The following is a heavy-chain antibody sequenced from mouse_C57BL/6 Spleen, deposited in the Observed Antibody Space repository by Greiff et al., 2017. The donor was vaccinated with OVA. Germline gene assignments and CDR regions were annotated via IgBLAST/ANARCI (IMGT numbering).Heavy chain of an antibody. J-gene: IGHJ2*01. CDR2: ISSGGDYI. V-gene: IGHV5-9-1*02. Sequence: EVKLMESGAGLVKPGGSLKLSCAASGFTFSSYAMSWVRQTPEKRLEWVAYISSGGDYIYYADTVKGRFTISRDNARNTLYLQMSSLKSEDTAMYYCTRGVVGGYFDYWGQGTTLTVSS. CDR1: GFTFSSYA. D-gene: IGHD1-1*01. CDR3: TRGVVGGYFDY.